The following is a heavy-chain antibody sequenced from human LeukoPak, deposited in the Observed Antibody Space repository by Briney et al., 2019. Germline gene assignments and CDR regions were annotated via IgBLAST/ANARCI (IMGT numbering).Heavy chain of an antibody. Sequence: GASVKVSCKASGYTFTSYYMHWVRQAPGQGLEWMGWINTNTGNPTYAQGFTGRFVFSLDTSVSTAYLQISSLKAEDTAVYYCASSGSPGWDYWGQGTLVTVSS. V-gene: IGHV7-4-1*02. CDR1: GYTFTSYY. CDR2: INTNTGNP. CDR3: ASSGSPGWDY. J-gene: IGHJ4*02. D-gene: IGHD3-10*01.